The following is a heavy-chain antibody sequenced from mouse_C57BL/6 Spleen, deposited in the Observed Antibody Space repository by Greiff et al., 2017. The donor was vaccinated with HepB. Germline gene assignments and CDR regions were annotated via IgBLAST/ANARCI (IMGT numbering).Heavy chain of an antibody. CDR3: ARRGNLYAMDY. CDR2: ISSGSSSI. J-gene: IGHJ4*01. V-gene: IGHV5-17*01. D-gene: IGHD2-1*01. CDR1: GFTFSDYG. Sequence: EVMLVESGGGLVKPGASLKLSCAASGFTFSDYGMHWVSQAPEQGLEWVAYISSGSSSIYYEDTVKGRFTISGDNANNTVFLQMTSLTSEDTAVYYCARRGNLYAMDYWGQGTSVTVSS.